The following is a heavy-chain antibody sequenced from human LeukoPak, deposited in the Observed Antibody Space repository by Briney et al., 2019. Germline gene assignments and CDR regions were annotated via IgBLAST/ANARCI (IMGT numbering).Heavy chain of an antibody. CDR2: FDPEDGET. D-gene: IGHD6-13*01. Sequence: ASVKVSCKVSGYTLTELSMHWVRQAPGKGLEWMGGFDPEDGETIYAQKFQGRVTMTEDTSTDTAYMELSSLRSEDTAVYYCATVHSSSWYGNWFDPWGQGTLVTVSS. V-gene: IGHV1-24*01. CDR1: GYTLTELS. J-gene: IGHJ5*02. CDR3: ATVHSSSWYGNWFDP.